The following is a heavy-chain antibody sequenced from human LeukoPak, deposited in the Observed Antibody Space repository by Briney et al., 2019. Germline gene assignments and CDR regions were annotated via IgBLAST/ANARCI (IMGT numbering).Heavy chain of an antibody. CDR2: ISSSGSTI. V-gene: IGHV3-48*03. J-gene: IGHJ3*02. Sequence: GGSLRLSCAASGFTFSSYEMNWVRQAPGKGLEWVSYISSSGSTIYYADSVKGRFTISRDNAKNSLYLQMNSLRAEDTAVYYCARGTYYYDSSANGGAFDIWGQGTMVTVS. CDR1: GFTFSSYE. D-gene: IGHD3-22*01. CDR3: ARGTYYYDSSANGGAFDI.